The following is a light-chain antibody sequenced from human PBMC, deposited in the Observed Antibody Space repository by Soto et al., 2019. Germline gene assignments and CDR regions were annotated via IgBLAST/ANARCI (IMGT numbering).Light chain of an antibody. Sequence: DIQLTQSPSFLSASVGDRVTISCRASQGISSYLAWYQQTPGKAPKLLIYASSTLQSGVPSRFSGSGSGTEFTLTIGSLQPEDFATYYCQQLNTFPVTFGQGTKVEIK. CDR3: QQLNTFPVT. CDR2: ASS. V-gene: IGKV1-9*01. CDR1: QGISSY. J-gene: IGKJ1*01.